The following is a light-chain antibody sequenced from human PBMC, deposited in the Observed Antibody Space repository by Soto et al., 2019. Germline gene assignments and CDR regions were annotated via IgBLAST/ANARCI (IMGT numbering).Light chain of an antibody. CDR2: EVS. V-gene: IGLV2-14*01. J-gene: IGLJ1*01. CDR1: SSDVGGYNY. CDR3: SSYTSSSTYV. Sequence: QSVLTQPASVSGSPGQSITISCTGTSSDVGGYNYVSWYQQHPGKAPKLMIYEVSNRHSGVSNRFSGSKSGNTASLTISGLQADDEADYYCSSYTSSSTYVFGTWTKVTVL.